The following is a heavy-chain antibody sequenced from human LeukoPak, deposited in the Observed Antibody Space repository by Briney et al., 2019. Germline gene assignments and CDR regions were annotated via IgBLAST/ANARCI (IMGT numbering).Heavy chain of an antibody. CDR3: ASGETTVTFGNGIADY. Sequence: QPGGSLRLSCAASGFTFSSYAMSWVRQAPGEGLEWVANIKQDGSEKYYVDSVKGRFTISRDNAKNSLYLQMNSLRAEDTAVYYCASGETTVTFGNGIADYWGQGTLVTVSS. J-gene: IGHJ4*02. CDR2: IKQDGSEK. D-gene: IGHD4-11*01. V-gene: IGHV3-7*01. CDR1: GFTFSSYA.